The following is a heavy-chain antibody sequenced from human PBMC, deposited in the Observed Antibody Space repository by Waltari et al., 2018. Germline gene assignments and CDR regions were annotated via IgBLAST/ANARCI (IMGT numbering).Heavy chain of an antibody. CDR2: ISSDASDT. CDR1: GFTFSSSW. Sequence: EAQLVESGGGLVQPGDSLRLSCAVSGFTFSSSWMNWVRQAPGQGPLWVSRISSDASDTTYADSVKGRFTISRDNAKNTLYLQMNRLRAEDTAVYFCARVSRRTYRSPVPGRHYYYGMDVWGQGTTVTVSS. V-gene: IGHV3-74*03. D-gene: IGHD1-1*01. CDR3: ARVSRRTYRSPVPGRHYYYGMDV. J-gene: IGHJ6*02.